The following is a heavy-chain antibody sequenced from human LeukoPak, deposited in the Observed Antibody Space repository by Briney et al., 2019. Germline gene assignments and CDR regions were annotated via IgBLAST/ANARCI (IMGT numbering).Heavy chain of an antibody. CDR2: INPNSGGT. Sequence: ASVKVSCKASGYTFTGYYMHWVRQAPGQGFERMGWINPNSGGTNYAQKFQGRVTMTRDTSISTAYMELSRLRSDDTAVYYCARAYCSGDSCYPFDYWGQGTLVTVSS. V-gene: IGHV1-2*02. D-gene: IGHD2-15*01. CDR1: GYTFTGYY. J-gene: IGHJ4*02. CDR3: ARAYCSGDSCYPFDY.